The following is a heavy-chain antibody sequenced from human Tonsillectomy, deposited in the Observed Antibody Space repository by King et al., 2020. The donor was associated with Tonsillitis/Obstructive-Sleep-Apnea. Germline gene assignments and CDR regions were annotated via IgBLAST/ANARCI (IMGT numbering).Heavy chain of an antibody. CDR3: ARDWFSGWYGASGY. D-gene: IGHD6-19*01. CDR1: GFTFGDYP. Sequence: VQLVESGGGLVQPGRSLRLSCIASGFTFGDYPMSWVRQTPGKGLERISFIRSKAYGGTTEYAASVKGRFTVSRDDSKSIAYLQMNSLKTEDTAVYYCARDWFSGWYGASGYWGQGTLVTVSS. V-gene: IGHV3-49*04. CDR2: IRSKAYGGTT. J-gene: IGHJ4*02.